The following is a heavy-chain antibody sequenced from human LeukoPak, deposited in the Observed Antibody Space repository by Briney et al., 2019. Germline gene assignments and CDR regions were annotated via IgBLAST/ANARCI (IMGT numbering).Heavy chain of an antibody. D-gene: IGHD3-22*01. Sequence: PGGSLRLSCAASGFTFSSYWMSWVRLAPGKGLEWVANIKQDGSEKYYGDSVKGRFTISRDNAKNSLYLQMNSLRAEDTAVYYCARDRYDSSGYYGYWGQGTLVTVSS. CDR1: GFTFSSYW. J-gene: IGHJ4*02. CDR2: IKQDGSEK. CDR3: ARDRYDSSGYYGY. V-gene: IGHV3-7*01.